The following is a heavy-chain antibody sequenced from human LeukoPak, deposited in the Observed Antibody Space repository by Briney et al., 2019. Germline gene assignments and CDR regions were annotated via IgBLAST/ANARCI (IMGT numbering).Heavy chain of an antibody. CDR3: ANAWAAQPDY. CDR2: IRYDGSNK. CDR1: GFTFSSYG. J-gene: IGHJ4*02. Sequence: PGGSLRLSCAASGFTFSSYGMHWVRQAPGKGLEWVAFIRYDGSNKYYADSVKGRFTISRDNSKNTLYLQMNSLRAEDTAVYYCANAWAAQPDYWGQGTLVTVSS. V-gene: IGHV3-30*02. D-gene: IGHD6-6*01.